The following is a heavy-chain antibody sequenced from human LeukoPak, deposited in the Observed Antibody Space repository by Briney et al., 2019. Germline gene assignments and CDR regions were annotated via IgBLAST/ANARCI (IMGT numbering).Heavy chain of an antibody. Sequence: GGSLRLSCAASGFTFSSYAMSWVRQAPGKGLEWVSAISGSGGSTYYADSVKGRFTISRDNSKNTLYLQMNSLRAEDTALYYCAKDMALGDSSGYFDYWGQGTLVTASS. CDR2: ISGSGGST. J-gene: IGHJ4*02. D-gene: IGHD3-22*01. CDR3: AKDMALGDSSGYFDY. V-gene: IGHV3-23*01. CDR1: GFTFSSYA.